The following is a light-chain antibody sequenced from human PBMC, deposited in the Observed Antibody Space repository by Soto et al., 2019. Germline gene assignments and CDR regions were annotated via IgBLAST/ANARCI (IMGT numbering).Light chain of an antibody. CDR1: SSDVGGYNY. CDR3: SSYTSSSTQV. CDR2: EVN. Sequence: QSVLTQPPSASGSPGQSITISCTGTSSDVGGYNYVSWYQQHPGKAPKVIIYEVNKRPSGVPDRFSGSKSGNTASLTVSGLQAEDEADYYCSSYTSSSTQVFGTGTQLTVL. V-gene: IGLV2-8*01. J-gene: IGLJ1*01.